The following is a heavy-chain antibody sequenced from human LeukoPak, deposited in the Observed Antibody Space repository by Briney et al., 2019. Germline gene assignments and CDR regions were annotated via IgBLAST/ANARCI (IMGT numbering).Heavy chain of an antibody. D-gene: IGHD2-15*01. J-gene: IGHJ4*02. Sequence: SETLSLTCSVSGGSISPYYWSWIRQPPGKGLEWIGYIYYSGTTNYNPSLQSRVTISVATSKNQFSLKLSSVTAVDTALYYCARDRASAGGFDYWGQGTLVTVSS. V-gene: IGHV4-59*01. CDR1: GGSISPYY. CDR2: IYYSGTT. CDR3: ARDRASAGGFDY.